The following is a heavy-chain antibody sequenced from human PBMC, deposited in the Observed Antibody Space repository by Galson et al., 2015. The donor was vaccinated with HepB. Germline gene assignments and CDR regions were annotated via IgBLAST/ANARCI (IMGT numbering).Heavy chain of an antibody. Sequence: ETLSLTCAISGDSISNDRWWSWVRQPPGEGLEWIGEAYHSGGTNYRPSLKSRVTISVDKSKNQFSLKLTSVAAADTAVYYCARAKEGRGYFDYWGQGTLVTVSS. D-gene: IGHD3-10*01. V-gene: IGHV4-4*02. CDR3: ARAKEGRGYFDY. CDR1: GDSISNDRW. J-gene: IGHJ4*02. CDR2: AYHSGGT.